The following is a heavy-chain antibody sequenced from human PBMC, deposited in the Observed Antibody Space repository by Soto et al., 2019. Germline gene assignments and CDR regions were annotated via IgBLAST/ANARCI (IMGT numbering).Heavy chain of an antibody. Sequence: GESLKISCKGSGYSFTSYWIGWVRHMPGKGLEWMGIIYPGDSDTRYSPSFQGQVTISADKSISTAYLQWSSLKASDTAMYYCARYGDAARYFDWLLQSHGYFDYWGQGTLVTVSS. CDR3: ARYGDAARYFDWLLQSHGYFDY. J-gene: IGHJ4*02. V-gene: IGHV5-51*01. CDR1: GYSFTSYW. D-gene: IGHD3-9*01. CDR2: IYPGDSDT.